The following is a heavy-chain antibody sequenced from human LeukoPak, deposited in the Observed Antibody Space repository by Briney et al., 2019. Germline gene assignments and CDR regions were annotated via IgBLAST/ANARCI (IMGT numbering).Heavy chain of an antibody. CDR2: IYYSGTT. Sequence: PSETLSLTCTVSGGSLDSFYWSWIRQPPAKGLEYIGHIYYSGTTNYDPSLKGRVTISVDMSKNQFSLKLISVTAADTAVYYCARDRPGKGALDFWGQGTLVTVSS. D-gene: IGHD3-16*01. CDR3: ARDRPGKGALDF. CDR1: GGSLDSFY. J-gene: IGHJ4*02. V-gene: IGHV4-59*01.